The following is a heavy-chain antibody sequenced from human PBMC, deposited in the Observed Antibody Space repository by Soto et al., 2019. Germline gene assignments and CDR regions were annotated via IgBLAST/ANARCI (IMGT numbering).Heavy chain of an antibody. CDR3: ARDQWGYDFWSGYRQETYYYYYGMDV. CDR2: IWYDGSNK. CDR1: GFTFSSYG. Sequence: GGSLRLSCAASGFTFSSYGMHWVRQAPGKGLEWVAVIWYDGSNKYYADSVKSRFTISRDNSKNTQYLQMNSLRAEDTAVYYCARDQWGYDFWSGYRQETYYYYYGMDVWGQGTTVTVSS. J-gene: IGHJ6*02. D-gene: IGHD3-3*01. V-gene: IGHV3-33*01.